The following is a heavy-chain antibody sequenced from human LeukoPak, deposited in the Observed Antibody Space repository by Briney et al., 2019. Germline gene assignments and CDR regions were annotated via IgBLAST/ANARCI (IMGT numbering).Heavy chain of an antibody. Sequence: GGSLRLSCAASGFTFSTYAMSWVRQAPGKGLEWVSAISGSGGSTFYADSVKGRFTISRDNSKNTLYLQMNSLRAEDTAVYYCAKGGYGSGSYYKPKSPFDYWGQGTLVTVSS. J-gene: IGHJ4*02. D-gene: IGHD3-10*01. CDR2: ISGSGGST. CDR3: AKGGYGSGSYYKPKSPFDY. V-gene: IGHV3-23*01. CDR1: GFTFSTYA.